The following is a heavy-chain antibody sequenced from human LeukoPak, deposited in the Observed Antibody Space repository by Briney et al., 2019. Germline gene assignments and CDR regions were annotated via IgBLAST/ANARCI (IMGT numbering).Heavy chain of an antibody. CDR3: ARAVGYCSGGSCYSASYYYYYMDV. D-gene: IGHD2-15*01. CDR1: GFTFMDYY. CDR2: ISSSGSTI. Sequence: RGSLRLSCSASGFTFMDYYISWIRQAPGKGLEWGSYISSSGSTIYYADAVKGRFTISRDNAKNSLYLQMNSLRAEDTAVYYCARAVGYCSGGSCYSASYYYYYMDVWGKGTTVTVSS. J-gene: IGHJ6*03. V-gene: IGHV3-11*01.